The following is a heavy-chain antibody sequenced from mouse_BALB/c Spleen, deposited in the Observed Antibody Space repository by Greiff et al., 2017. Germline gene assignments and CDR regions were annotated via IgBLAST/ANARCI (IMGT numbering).Heavy chain of an antibody. J-gene: IGHJ3*01. CDR3: ARAAQLGLRT. D-gene: IGHD3-1*01. CDR2: IWAGGST. Sequence: QVQLQQSGPGLVAPSQSLSITCTVSGFSLTSYGVHWVRQPPGKGLEWVGVIWAGGSTNYNSALMSRLSISKDNSKSQVFLKMNSLQTDDTAMYYCARAAQLGLRTWGQGTLVTVSA. V-gene: IGHV2-9*02. CDR1: GFSLTSYG.